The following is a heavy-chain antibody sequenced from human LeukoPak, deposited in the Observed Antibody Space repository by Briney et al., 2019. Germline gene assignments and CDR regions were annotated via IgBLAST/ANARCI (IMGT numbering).Heavy chain of an antibody. Sequence: ASVNVSCKASGYTSTGYYMNWVRQAPGHELESMGWFSPNSGGTNYAQKFQGWVTMTRDTSISTAYMELSTLRSDDTAVYYCAREHSNNSGCYDYWGQGTLVTVSS. CDR2: FSPNSGGT. CDR3: AREHSNNSGCYDY. CDR1: GYTSTGYY. D-gene: IGHD2-21*01. V-gene: IGHV1-2*04. J-gene: IGHJ4*02.